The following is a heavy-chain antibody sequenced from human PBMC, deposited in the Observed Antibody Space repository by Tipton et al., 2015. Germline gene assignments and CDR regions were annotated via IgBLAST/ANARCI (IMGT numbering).Heavy chain of an antibody. J-gene: IGHJ6*02. Sequence: QVQLVQSGAEVKKPGSSVKVSCKASGDTFGTFDISWVRQAPGQGLEWMGGIIPIFGTANYAQKFQGRVTITADESTSTAYMELSSLRSEDTAVYYCARDVGSGNYYYGMDVWGQGTTVTVSS. CDR1: GDTFGTFD. V-gene: IGHV1-69*01. CDR3: ARDVGSGNYYYGMDV. CDR2: IIPIFGTA. D-gene: IGHD2-15*01.